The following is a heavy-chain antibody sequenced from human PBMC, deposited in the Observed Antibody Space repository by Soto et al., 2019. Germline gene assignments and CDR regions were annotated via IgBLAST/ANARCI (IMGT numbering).Heavy chain of an antibody. Sequence: QVQLQQWGAGLLKPSETLSLTCAVYGGSFSGYYWSWIRQPPGKGLEWIGEINHSGSTNYNPSLKSRVTIAVHTSKNQFSLQLSSVTDADTAVYYCARAVDIFTGYYRYYFDFWGQGTLVTVSS. CDR1: GGSFSGYY. V-gene: IGHV4-34*01. J-gene: IGHJ4*02. CDR3: ARAVDIFTGYYRYYFDF. D-gene: IGHD3-9*01. CDR2: INHSGST.